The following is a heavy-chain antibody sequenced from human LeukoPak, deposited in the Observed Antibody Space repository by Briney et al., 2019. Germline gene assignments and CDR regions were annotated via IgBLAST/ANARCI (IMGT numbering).Heavy chain of an antibody. Sequence: GGSLRLSCAASGFTFSSYAMSWVRQAPGKGLEWVSAISGSGGSTYYADSVKGRFTISRDNSKNTLYLQMNSLRAEDTAVYYCAREYYDFWSDYYPRSYFDFWGQGTLVTVSS. V-gene: IGHV3-23*01. CDR3: AREYYDFWSDYYPRSYFDF. J-gene: IGHJ4*02. CDR2: ISGSGGST. D-gene: IGHD3-3*01. CDR1: GFTFSSYA.